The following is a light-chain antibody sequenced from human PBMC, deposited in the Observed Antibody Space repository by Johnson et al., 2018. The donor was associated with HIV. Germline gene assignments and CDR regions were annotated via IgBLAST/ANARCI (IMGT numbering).Light chain of an antibody. CDR3: GTWDSSLSAYV. V-gene: IGLV1-51*01. Sequence: QSVLTQPPSVSAAPGQKVTISCSGSSSNIGNNYVSWYQQLPGTAPKLLIYDNNKRPSGIPDRFSGSKYGTSATLGITGLQTGDAADYYCGTWDSSLSAYVFGTGTKVTVL. J-gene: IGLJ1*01. CDR1: SSNIGNNY. CDR2: DNN.